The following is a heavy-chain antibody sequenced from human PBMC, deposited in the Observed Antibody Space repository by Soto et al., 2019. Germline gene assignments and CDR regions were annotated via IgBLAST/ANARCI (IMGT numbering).Heavy chain of an antibody. CDR3: ARGAGYCSSTSCYGKYYYGMDV. CDR2: IYYSGST. CDR1: GGSISSGGYY. J-gene: IGHJ6*02. D-gene: IGHD2-2*01. V-gene: IGHV4-31*03. Sequence: QVQLQESGPGQVKHSQTLCLTCTVSGGSISSGGYYWSWIRQHPGKGLEWIGYIYYSGSTYYNPSLKSRVTISVDTSKNQFSLKLSSVTAADTAVYYCARGAGYCSSTSCYGKYYYGMDVWGQGTTVTVSS.